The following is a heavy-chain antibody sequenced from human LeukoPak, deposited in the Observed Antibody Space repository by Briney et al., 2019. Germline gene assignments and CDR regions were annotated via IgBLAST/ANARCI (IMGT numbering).Heavy chain of an antibody. Sequence: GGSLRLSCAASGFSFSEFFMDWVRQAPGKGLEWLGRVRHKFRSYSTEYAASVKGRFTISRDDSQNSVFLQMSSLRTEDTAVYYCARGASGRGKEYYYGADVWGQGTTVTVSS. CDR1: GFSFSEFF. V-gene: IGHV3-72*01. J-gene: IGHJ6*02. CDR3: ARGASGRGKEYYYGADV. CDR2: VRHKFRSYST.